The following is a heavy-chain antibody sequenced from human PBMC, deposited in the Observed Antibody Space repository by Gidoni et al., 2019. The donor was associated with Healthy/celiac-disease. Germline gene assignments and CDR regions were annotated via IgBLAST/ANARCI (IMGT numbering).Heavy chain of an antibody. J-gene: IGHJ3*02. CDR1: GGSISSYY. CDR2: IYYSGST. Sequence: QVQLQESGPGLVKPSETLSLTCTVSGGSISSYYWSWIRQPPGKGLEWIGYIYYSGSTNYNPSLKSRVTISVDTSKNQFSLKLSSVTAADTAVYYCARGTDYGDYERVAFDIWGQGTMVTVSS. CDR3: ARGTDYGDYERVAFDI. D-gene: IGHD4-17*01. V-gene: IGHV4-59*01.